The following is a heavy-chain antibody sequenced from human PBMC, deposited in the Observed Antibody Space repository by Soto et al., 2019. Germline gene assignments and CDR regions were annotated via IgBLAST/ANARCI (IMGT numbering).Heavy chain of an antibody. CDR2: TYYRSKWYN. Sequence: SQTLSLTCAISGDSVSSNSAAWNWIRQSPSRGLEWLGRTYYRSKWYNDYAVSVKSRITINPDTSKNQFSLQLNSVTPEDTAVYDCARGLGSSSVPYNWFDPWGQGTLVTVSS. CDR3: ARGLGSSSVPYNWFDP. D-gene: IGHD6-6*01. J-gene: IGHJ5*02. V-gene: IGHV6-1*01. CDR1: GDSVSSNSAA.